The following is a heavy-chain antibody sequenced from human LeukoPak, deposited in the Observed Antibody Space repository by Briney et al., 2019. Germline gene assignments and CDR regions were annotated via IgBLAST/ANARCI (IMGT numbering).Heavy chain of an antibody. CDR1: GGSISSSNW. V-gene: IGHV4-4*02. CDR2: IYHSGST. J-gene: IGHJ4*02. CDR3: ARLYILRDYGGNSDY. D-gene: IGHD4-23*01. Sequence: SGTLSLTCAVSGGSISSSNWWSWVRQPPGKGLEWIGEIYHSGSTNYNPSLKSRVTISVDTSKNQFSLKLSSVTAADTAVYYCARLYILRDYGGNSDYWGQGTLVTVSS.